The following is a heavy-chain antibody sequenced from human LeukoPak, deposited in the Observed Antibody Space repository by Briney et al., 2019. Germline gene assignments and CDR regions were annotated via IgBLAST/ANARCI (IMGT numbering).Heavy chain of an antibody. V-gene: IGHV4-34*01. D-gene: IGHD6-13*01. Sequence: EXXSLTCAVYGGSFSGYYWSWVRQPPGKGLEWIGEINHSGSTDYNPSLKSRVTISVDTSKNQFSLNLSSVTAADTAVYYCARWASSSWYIYYFDYWGQGTLVTVSS. CDR1: GGSFSGYY. CDR2: INHSGST. J-gene: IGHJ4*02. CDR3: ARWASSSWYIYYFDY.